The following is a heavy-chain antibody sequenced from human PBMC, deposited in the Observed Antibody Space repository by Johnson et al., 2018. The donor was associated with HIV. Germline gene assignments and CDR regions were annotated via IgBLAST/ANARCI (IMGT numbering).Heavy chain of an antibody. CDR1: GFTVSSNY. CDR3: ARGINTVTTSGDAFDI. J-gene: IGHJ3*02. V-gene: IGHV3-53*01. D-gene: IGHD4-11*01. CDR2: IYSAGST. Sequence: VQLVESGGGLIQPGGSLRLSCAASGFTVSSNYMSWVRQAPGKGLEWVSVIYSAGSTYYADSVTGRFTISRDNPKNTLYLQMNSLRAEDTALYYCARGINTVTTSGDAFDIWGQGTMVTVSS.